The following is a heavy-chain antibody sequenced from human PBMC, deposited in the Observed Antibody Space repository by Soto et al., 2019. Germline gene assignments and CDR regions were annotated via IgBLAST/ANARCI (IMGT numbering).Heavy chain of an antibody. D-gene: IGHD3-9*01. CDR1: GGSISSSSYY. CDR3: ARSGRYFDWFIVDY. V-gene: IGHV4-39*01. Sequence: SETLSLTCTVSGGSISSSSYYWGWIRQPPGKGLEWIGSIYYSGSTYYNPSPKSRVTISVDTSKNQFSLKLSSVTAADTAVYYCARSGRYFDWFIVDYWGQGTLVTVSS. J-gene: IGHJ4*02. CDR2: IYYSGST.